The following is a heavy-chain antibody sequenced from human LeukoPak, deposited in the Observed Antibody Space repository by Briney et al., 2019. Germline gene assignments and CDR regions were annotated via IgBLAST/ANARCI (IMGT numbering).Heavy chain of an antibody. CDR3: AKVGLRSYESFDY. CDR2: ISGGDATT. Sequence: PGGSLRLSCAASGFTFSSSAMSWVRQAPGKGLEWVSNISGGDATTYYADSVKGRFTISRDNSKNTLYLQMNSLRAEDTAVYYCAKVGLRSYESFDYWGQGTLVTVSS. D-gene: IGHD1-26*01. J-gene: IGHJ4*02. CDR1: GFTFSSSA. V-gene: IGHV3-23*01.